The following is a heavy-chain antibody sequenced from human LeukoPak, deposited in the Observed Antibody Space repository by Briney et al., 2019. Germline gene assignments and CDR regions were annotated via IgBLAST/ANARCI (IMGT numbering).Heavy chain of an antibody. J-gene: IGHJ3*02. CDR1: GYTFTNYA. Sequence: ASVKVSCKASGYTFTNYAMHWVRQAPGQRLEWMGWINAGNGNTKYSQKFQGRVTITRDTSASTAYMELSSLRSEDTAVYYCARGTAMDAFDIWGQGTMVTVSS. CDR3: ARGTAMDAFDI. D-gene: IGHD5-18*01. V-gene: IGHV1-3*01. CDR2: INAGNGNT.